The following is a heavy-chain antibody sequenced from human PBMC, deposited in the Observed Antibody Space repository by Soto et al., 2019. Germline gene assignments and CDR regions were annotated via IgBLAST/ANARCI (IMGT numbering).Heavy chain of an antibody. CDR1: GFTFSSYS. D-gene: IGHD4-17*01. Sequence: GGSLRLSCAASGFTFSSYSMNWVRQAPGKGLEWVSYISSSSSTIYYADSVKGRFTISRDNAKNSLYLQMNSLRAEDTAVYYCAGPTAYGDYVGDMDVWGKGTTVTVSS. CDR2: ISSSSSTI. V-gene: IGHV3-48*01. J-gene: IGHJ6*03. CDR3: AGPTAYGDYVGDMDV.